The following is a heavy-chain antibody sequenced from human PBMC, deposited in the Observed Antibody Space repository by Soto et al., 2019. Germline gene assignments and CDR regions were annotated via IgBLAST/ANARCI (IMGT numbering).Heavy chain of an antibody. CDR1: GVSVNSDNW. Sequence: QMQLQESGPGLVKPSGTLSLACAVSGVSVNSDNWWSWLRQPPGKGLEWIGEIFHSVNTNYNPSLKSRVTISVVKSKNHFSLTLSSVTAADTAVYYCVKNGWYSADVWGQGTMVTVSS. D-gene: IGHD6-19*01. V-gene: IGHV4-4*02. CDR2: IFHSVNT. J-gene: IGHJ3*01. CDR3: VKNGWYSADV.